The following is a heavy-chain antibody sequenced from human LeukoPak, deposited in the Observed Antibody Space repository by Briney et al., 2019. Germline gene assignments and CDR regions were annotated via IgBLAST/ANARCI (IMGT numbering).Heavy chain of an antibody. CDR1: GFTFSSYA. V-gene: IGHV3-23*01. CDR2: ISGSGGST. J-gene: IGHJ4*02. Sequence: GGSLRLSCAASGFTFSSYAMSWVRQAPGKGLEWVSAISGSGGSTYYADSVKGRFTISRDNSKNTLYLQMNSLRAEDTAVYYCAKDMDIDVVVVPAAAFDYWGQGTLVTVSS. D-gene: IGHD2-2*01. CDR3: AKDMDIDVVVVPAAAFDY.